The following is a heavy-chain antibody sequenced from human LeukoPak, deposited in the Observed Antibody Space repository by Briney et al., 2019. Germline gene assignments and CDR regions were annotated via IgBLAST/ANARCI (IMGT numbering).Heavy chain of an antibody. CDR1: GGSISSYY. CDR3: ASMVSWYYFDY. J-gene: IGHJ4*02. V-gene: IGHV4-59*12. CDR2: IYYSGST. D-gene: IGHD3-10*01. Sequence: PSETLSPTCTVSGGSISSYYWSWIRQPPGEGLEWIGYIYYSGSTNYNPSLKSRVAISVDTSKNQFSLKLSSVTAADTAVYYCASMVSWYYFDYWGQGTLVTVSS.